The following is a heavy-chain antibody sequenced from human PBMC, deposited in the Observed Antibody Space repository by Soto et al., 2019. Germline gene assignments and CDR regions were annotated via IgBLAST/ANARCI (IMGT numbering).Heavy chain of an antibody. CDR2: INPSGGRT. CDR3: ARGPSCGGDCYLFDY. Sequence: RASVKVSCKASGYTFTSYYMHWVRQAPGQGLEWVAMINPSGGRTKYAQIFQGRVTLTRDTSTGTVDMELSSLTSEDTAIYYCARGPSCGGDCYLFDYWGQGTQVTVSS. J-gene: IGHJ4*02. D-gene: IGHD2-21*02. V-gene: IGHV1-46*01. CDR1: GYTFTSYY.